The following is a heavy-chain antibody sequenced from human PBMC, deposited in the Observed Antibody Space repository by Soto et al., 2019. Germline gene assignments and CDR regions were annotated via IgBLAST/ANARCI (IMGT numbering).Heavy chain of an antibody. J-gene: IGHJ4*02. CDR1: GFTFGIYG. CDR3: AKDYYTTHILLLSGSPGY. CDR2: ISYDGSNK. D-gene: IGHD1-26*01. V-gene: IGHV3-30*18. Sequence: TGGSLRLSCAASGFTFGIYGMHWVRQAPGKGLEWVAVISYDGSNKYYADSVKGRFTISRDNSKNTLYLQMNSLRAEDTAVYYCAKDYYTTHILLLSGSPGYWGQGTLVTVSS.